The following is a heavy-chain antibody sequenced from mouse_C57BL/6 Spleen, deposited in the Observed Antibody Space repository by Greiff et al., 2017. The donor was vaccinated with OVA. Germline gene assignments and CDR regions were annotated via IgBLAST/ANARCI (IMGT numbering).Heavy chain of an antibody. V-gene: IGHV5-12*01. D-gene: IGHD2-5*01. J-gene: IGHJ2*01. Sequence: EVHLVESGGGLVQPGGSLKLSCAASGFTFSDYYMYWVRQTPEKRLEWVAYISNGGGSTYYPDTVKGRFTISRDNAKNTLYLQMSRLKSEDTAMYYCARQSNNGDFDYWGQGTTLTVSS. CDR3: ARQSNNGDFDY. CDR2: ISNGGGST. CDR1: GFTFSDYY.